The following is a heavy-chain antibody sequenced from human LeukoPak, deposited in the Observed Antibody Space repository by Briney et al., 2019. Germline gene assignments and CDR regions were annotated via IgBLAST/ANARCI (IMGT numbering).Heavy chain of an antibody. Sequence: GGSLRLSCAASGFTFNQHSMSWIRQAPGKGLEWLSYISRNGGAVHYADSVEGRFTISRDNAKNSLNLQLNGLRTDDTAVYFCARASSRIGGFDSWGRGTLVTVSS. CDR1: GFTFNQHS. J-gene: IGHJ4*02. CDR2: ISRNGGAV. V-gene: IGHV3-11*01. CDR3: ARASSRIGGFDS.